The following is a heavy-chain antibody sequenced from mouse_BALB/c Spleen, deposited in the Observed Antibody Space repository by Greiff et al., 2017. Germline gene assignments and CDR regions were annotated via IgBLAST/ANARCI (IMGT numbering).Heavy chain of an antibody. CDR1: GYTFTSYW. Sequence: LQQPGSELVRPGASVKLSCKASGYTFTSYWMHWVKQRPGQGLEWIGNIYPGSGSTNYDEKFKSKATLTVDTSSSTAYMQLSSLTSEDSAVYYCTRPFVPFAYWGQGTLVTVSA. CDR3: TRPFVPFAY. V-gene: IGHV1S22*01. CDR2: IYPGSGST. J-gene: IGHJ3*01. D-gene: IGHD5-1*01.